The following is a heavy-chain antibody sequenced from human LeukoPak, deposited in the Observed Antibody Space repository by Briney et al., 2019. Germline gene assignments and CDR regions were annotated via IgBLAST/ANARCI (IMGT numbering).Heavy chain of an antibody. V-gene: IGHV3-66*01. CDR2: IYSGGST. CDR1: GFTVSSNY. J-gene: IGHJ4*02. D-gene: IGHD2-15*01. Sequence: GGSLRLSCAASGFTVSSNYMSWVRQAPGKGLEWVTVIYSGGSTYYADSVKGRFTISRDNSKNTLYLQMTSLRAEDTAVYYCARESVVGAPDYWGQGTLVTVSS. CDR3: ARESVVGAPDY.